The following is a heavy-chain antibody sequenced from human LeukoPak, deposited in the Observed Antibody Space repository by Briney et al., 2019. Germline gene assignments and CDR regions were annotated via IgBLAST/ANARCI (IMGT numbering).Heavy chain of an antibody. CDR1: GFTFSSYW. Sequence: GGSLRLSCAASGFTFSSYWMSWVRQAPGKGLEWVADIKQGGSVKNYVDSVRGRFTISRDDAKSSLHLQMSSLRAEDSAIYYCARGPDFGSRSDYLDYWGQGTLISVSS. CDR3: ARGPDFGSRSDYLDY. J-gene: IGHJ4*02. V-gene: IGHV3-7*01. D-gene: IGHD3-10*01. CDR2: IKQGGSVK.